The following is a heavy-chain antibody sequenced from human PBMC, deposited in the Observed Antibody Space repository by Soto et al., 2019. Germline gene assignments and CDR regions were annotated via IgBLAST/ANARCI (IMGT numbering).Heavy chain of an antibody. J-gene: IGHJ4*02. Sequence: QVQLVESGGGVVQPGRSLRLSCAASGFTFRNLGMHWVRQAPGKGREWVAVIWFDGSNQYYADSVKGRFTISRDNSKNTLYLQMNILRAEDTAVYYCARPRGGQPGPFDDWGQGTLVTVSS. V-gene: IGHV3-33*01. CDR1: GFTFRNLG. CDR3: ARPRGGQPGPFDD. D-gene: IGHD3-16*01. CDR2: IWFDGSNQ.